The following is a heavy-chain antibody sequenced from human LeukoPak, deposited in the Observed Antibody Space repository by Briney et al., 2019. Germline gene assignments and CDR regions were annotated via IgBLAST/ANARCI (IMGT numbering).Heavy chain of an antibody. CDR3: ARHQAAADDYFDY. D-gene: IGHD6-13*01. CDR2: IYTSGST. J-gene: IGHJ4*02. Sequence: SETLSLTCTVYGGSISTYYWSWIRQPAGKGLEWIGRIYTSGSTNYNPSLKSRVTMSVDTSKNQFFLKLSSVTAADTALYYCARHQAAADDYFDYWGQGTLVTVSS. V-gene: IGHV4-4*07. CDR1: GGSISTYY.